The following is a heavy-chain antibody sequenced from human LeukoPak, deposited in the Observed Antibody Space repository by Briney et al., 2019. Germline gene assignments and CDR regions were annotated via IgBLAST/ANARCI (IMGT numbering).Heavy chain of an antibody. V-gene: IGHV4-59*01. CDR1: GGSPSSYY. CDR2: VHYSGST. J-gene: IGHJ6*03. D-gene: IGHD3-10*01. Sequence: SETLSLTCNVSGGSPSSYYWTWNRQPPGKGLGWIGNVHYSGSTNYKSSLKSRVSISVDRSKNQFSLELRSVTPADTAVYYCARVFDSGSQAYFYYMDVWGKGTTVTIFS. CDR3: ARVFDSGSQAYFYYMDV.